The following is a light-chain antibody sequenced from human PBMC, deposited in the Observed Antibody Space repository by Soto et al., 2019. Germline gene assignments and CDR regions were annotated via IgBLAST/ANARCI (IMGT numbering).Light chain of an antibody. CDR2: SNN. Sequence: QSVLTQPPSASGTPGQRVTISCSGSRSNIGSNPVNWYQQLPGTAPKLLIDSNNQRPSGVPDRFSGSRSGTSASLAISGLQSEDEADYYCAAWDDSLYGRVFGTGTK. V-gene: IGLV1-44*01. CDR1: RSNIGSNP. CDR3: AAWDDSLYGRV. J-gene: IGLJ1*01.